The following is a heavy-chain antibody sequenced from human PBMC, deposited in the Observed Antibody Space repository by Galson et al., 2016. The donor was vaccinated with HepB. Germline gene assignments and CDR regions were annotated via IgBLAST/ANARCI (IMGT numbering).Heavy chain of an antibody. J-gene: IGHJ4*02. CDR2: ISTDGINE. V-gene: IGHV3-30*04. Sequence: SLRLSCAASGFTFNNYAMHWVRQAPGKGLEWVAVISTDGINEYYADSVKGRFTISRDNSKNTLGLQMNSLRAEDTAVYFCTRGLVFASYYGLGNYYRPPDYWGQGTLVTVS. D-gene: IGHD3-10*01. CDR3: TRGLVFASYYGLGNYYRPPDY. CDR1: GFTFNNYA.